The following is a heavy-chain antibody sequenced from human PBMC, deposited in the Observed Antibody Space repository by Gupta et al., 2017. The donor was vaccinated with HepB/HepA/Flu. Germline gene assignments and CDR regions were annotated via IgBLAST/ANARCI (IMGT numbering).Heavy chain of an antibody. CDR3: ARDGILRSLEWEPNGDFAFDI. Sequence: QVQLQQSGPGLVKPSQTLSLTCAISGDSVSSNSAAWNWIRQSQSRGLEWLGRTYYRSKWYNDYAVSVKSRITINPDTSKNQFSLQLNSVTPEDTAVYYCARDGILRSLEWEPNGDFAFDIWGQGTMVTVSS. CDR2: TYYRSKWYN. J-gene: IGHJ3*02. D-gene: IGHD1-26*01. CDR1: GDSVSSNSAA. V-gene: IGHV6-1*01.